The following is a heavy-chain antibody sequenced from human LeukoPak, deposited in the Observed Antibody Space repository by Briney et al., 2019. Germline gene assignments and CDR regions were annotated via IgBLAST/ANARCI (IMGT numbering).Heavy chain of an antibody. CDR2: INHSGST. V-gene: IGHV4-39*07. Sequence: SETLSLTCTVSGGSVSNSLYYWSWICQPPGKGLEWIGEINHSGSTNYNPSLKSRVTISVDTSKNQFSLKLSSVTAADTAVYYCARGPRITIFGVVFFRGMDVWGQGTTVTVSS. J-gene: IGHJ6*02. CDR1: GGSVSNSLYY. CDR3: ARGPRITIFGVVFFRGMDV. D-gene: IGHD3-3*01.